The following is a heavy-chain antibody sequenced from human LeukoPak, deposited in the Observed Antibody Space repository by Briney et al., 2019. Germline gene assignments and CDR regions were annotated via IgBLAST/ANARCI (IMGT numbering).Heavy chain of an antibody. J-gene: IGHJ6*02. D-gene: IGHD4-11*01. V-gene: IGHV3-21*01. CDR1: GFTFSSYA. CDR3: ARESPDYSFYYYGMDV. Sequence: GGSLRLSCAASGFTFSSYAMSWVRQAPGKGLEWVSSISSSSSYIYYADSVKGRFTISRDNAKNSLYLQMNSLRAEDTAVYYCARESPDYSFYYYGMDVWGQGTTVTVSS. CDR2: ISSSSSYI.